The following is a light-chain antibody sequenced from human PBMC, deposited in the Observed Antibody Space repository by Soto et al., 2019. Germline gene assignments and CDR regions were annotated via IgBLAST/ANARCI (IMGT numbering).Light chain of an antibody. CDR3: QQRRNWGMYT. J-gene: IGKJ2*01. V-gene: IGKV3-11*01. CDR2: DAS. Sequence: EILLTQSPVTLSLSPGERATLSCRASQSVGSYLAWYQQKPGQAPRLLIYDASNRVTGIPARFSGSGSGTDFTLTINSLEPEDFAVYYCQQRRNWGMYTFGQGTRLEI. CDR1: QSVGSY.